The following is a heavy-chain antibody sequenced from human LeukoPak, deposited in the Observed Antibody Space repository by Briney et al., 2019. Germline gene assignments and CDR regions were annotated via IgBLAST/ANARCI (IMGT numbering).Heavy chain of an antibody. V-gene: IGHV3-33*08. CDR3: ARDYSNSFYYYYGMDV. D-gene: IGHD4-11*01. Sequence: GGSLRPSCAASGFTFSSYGVHWVRQAPGKGLEWVAVIWYDGSNKYYADSVKGRFTISRDNSKNTLYLQMNSLRAEDTAVYYCARDYSNSFYYYYGMDVWGQGTTVTVSS. J-gene: IGHJ6*02. CDR2: IWYDGSNK. CDR1: GFTFSSYG.